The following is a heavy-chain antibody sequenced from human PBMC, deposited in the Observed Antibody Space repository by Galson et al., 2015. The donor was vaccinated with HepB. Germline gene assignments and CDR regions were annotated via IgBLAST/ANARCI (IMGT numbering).Heavy chain of an antibody. V-gene: IGHV3-23*01. CDR2: ISGSGDTT. CDR1: RFTFSNYA. CDR3: AKNLGDYDYVWDYYYYAMDV. Sequence: SLRLSCAASRFTFSNYAMSWVRQAPGKGLEWVSTISGSGDTTYYADSVKGRFAISRDNSKNTLYLQMNSLRAEDTAVYYCAKNLGDYDYVWDYYYYAMDVWGQGTTVTVSS. J-gene: IGHJ6*02. D-gene: IGHD3-16*01.